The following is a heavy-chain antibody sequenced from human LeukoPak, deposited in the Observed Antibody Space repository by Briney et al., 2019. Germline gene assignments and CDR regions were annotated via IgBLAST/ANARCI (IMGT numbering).Heavy chain of an antibody. V-gene: IGHV1-69*13. CDR2: IIPIFGTA. CDR3: ARDGLGVSPYSNYAFDY. D-gene: IGHD4-11*01. Sequence: GASVKVSCKASGGTFSSYAISWVRQAPGQGLEWMGGIIPIFGTANYAQKFQGRVTITADESTSTAYMELSSLRSEDTAVYYCARDGLGVSPYSNYAFDYWGQGTLVTVSS. CDR1: GGTFSSYA. J-gene: IGHJ4*02.